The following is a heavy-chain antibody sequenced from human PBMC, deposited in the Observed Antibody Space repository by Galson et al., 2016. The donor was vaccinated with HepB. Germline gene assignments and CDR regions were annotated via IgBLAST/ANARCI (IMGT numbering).Heavy chain of an antibody. CDR2: IFPSGNT. V-gene: IGHV4-30-4*01. J-gene: IGHJ5*02. CDR3: ARGAYDINSHYFYLDWFDP. D-gene: IGHD3-22*01. CDR1: GDSISGGRYF. Sequence: LSLTCTVSGDSISGGRYFWSWIRQSPGKGLEWIGYIFPSGNTYYNPSLERRLIMSLDTSRNQFSLNLTSATAADTAVYYCARGAYDINSHYFYLDWFDPWGQGTLVTVSS.